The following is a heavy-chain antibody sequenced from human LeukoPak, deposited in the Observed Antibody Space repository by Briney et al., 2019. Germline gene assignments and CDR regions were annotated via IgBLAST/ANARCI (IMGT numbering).Heavy chain of an antibody. Sequence: SETLSLTCSVSGGSISSYYWNWIRQTPGKGPQWIGYTHYSGSTNYNPSLKSRVSISVDTSKNQFSLKLSSVTAADTALYYCARGNAYNWRFDFWGQGTLVTVSS. V-gene: IGHV4-59*01. J-gene: IGHJ4*02. D-gene: IGHD1-1*01. CDR2: THYSGST. CDR3: ARGNAYNWRFDF. CDR1: GGSISSYY.